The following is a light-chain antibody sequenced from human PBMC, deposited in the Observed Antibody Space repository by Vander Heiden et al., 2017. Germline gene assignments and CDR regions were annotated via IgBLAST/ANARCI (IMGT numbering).Light chain of an antibody. Sequence: EVVMTQSPATLSVSPGERATLSCRASQSVSSNLAWYQQKPGQAPRLLIYGASTRKTGIPDRFSGSGSGTEFTLTINSLQSEDFAVYYCQQYNNWPPVTFGQGTRLEIK. CDR3: QQYNNWPPVT. CDR2: GAS. V-gene: IGKV3-15*01. CDR1: QSVSSN. J-gene: IGKJ5*01.